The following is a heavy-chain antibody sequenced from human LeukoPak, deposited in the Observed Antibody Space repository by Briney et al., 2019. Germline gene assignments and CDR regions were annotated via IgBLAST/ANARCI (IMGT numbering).Heavy chain of an antibody. Sequence: GGSLRLSCAASGFTFSSCSMNWVRQAPGKGLEWVSYISSSSSTIYYADSVKGRFTISRDNAENSLYLQMNSLRAEDTAVYYCARDGGRTSSDAVEIWGQGTMVTVSS. CDR2: ISSSSSTI. V-gene: IGHV3-48*04. J-gene: IGHJ3*02. CDR3: ARDGGRTSSDAVEI. D-gene: IGHD2-2*01. CDR1: GFTFSSCS.